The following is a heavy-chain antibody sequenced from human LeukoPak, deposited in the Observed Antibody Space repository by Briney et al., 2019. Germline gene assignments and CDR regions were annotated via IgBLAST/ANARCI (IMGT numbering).Heavy chain of an antibody. J-gene: IGHJ4*02. Sequence: PGGSLRLSCAASGFTVSSNYMSWVRQAPGKGLEWVSVIYSGGSTYYADSVKGRFIISRDNSKNTLYLQMNSLRAEDTAVYYCSKRGGYSDYDYFDYWGQGTLVTVSS. CDR3: SKRGGYSDYDYFDY. CDR2: IYSGGST. D-gene: IGHD5-12*01. CDR1: GFTVSSNY. V-gene: IGHV3-66*01.